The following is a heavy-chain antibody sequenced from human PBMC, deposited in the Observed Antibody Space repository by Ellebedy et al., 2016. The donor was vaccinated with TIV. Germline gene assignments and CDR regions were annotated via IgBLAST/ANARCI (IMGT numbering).Heavy chain of an antibody. CDR2: INGRGDRT. V-gene: IGHV3-23*01. CDR1: GFMFSDYA. Sequence: GESLKISXAASGFMFSDYAINWVRQSPGKGLEWVSSINGRGDRTYYADSVKGRFTISRDNSKNVIYLQMNSLRPEDTAVYHCAVDGTDVWGAGTSVTVSS. D-gene: IGHD1-26*01. J-gene: IGHJ6*04. CDR3: AVDGTDV.